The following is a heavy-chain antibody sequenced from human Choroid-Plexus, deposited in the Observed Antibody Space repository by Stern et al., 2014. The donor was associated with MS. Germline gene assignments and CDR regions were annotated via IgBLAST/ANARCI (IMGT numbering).Heavy chain of an antibody. J-gene: IGHJ5*02. Sequence: VQLVESGGGVVQPGRHLRLSCVASGFTFGSCAMHWVRQAPGKGLGGVAGVSYDGSNKYYADSVKGRFTISRDNSQNTLYMQMSSLRPEDTAVYYCAKDRQYLTYFFDHWGQGSLVTVSS. CDR3: AKDRQYLTYFFDH. D-gene: IGHD2/OR15-2a*01. CDR2: VSYDGSNK. V-gene: IGHV3-30*18. CDR1: GFTFGSCA.